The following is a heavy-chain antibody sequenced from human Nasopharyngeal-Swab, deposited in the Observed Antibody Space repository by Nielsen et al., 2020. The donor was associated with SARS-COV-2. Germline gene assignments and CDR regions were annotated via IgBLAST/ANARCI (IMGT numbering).Heavy chain of an antibody. J-gene: IGHJ6*02. Sequence: GGSLRLSCAASGFTFSSYAMSWVRQAPGKGLEWVSAISGSGGSTYYADYVKGRFTISRDNSKNTLYLQMNSLRAEDTAVYYCAKTYDYVWGSYSMYYGMDVWGQGTTVTVSS. CDR2: ISGSGGST. V-gene: IGHV3-23*01. D-gene: IGHD3-16*01. CDR3: AKTYDYVWGSYSMYYGMDV. CDR1: GFTFSSYA.